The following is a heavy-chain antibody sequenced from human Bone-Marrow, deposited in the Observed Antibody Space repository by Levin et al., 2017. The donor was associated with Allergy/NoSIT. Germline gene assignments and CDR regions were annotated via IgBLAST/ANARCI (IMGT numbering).Heavy chain of an antibody. V-gene: IGHV4-30-2*01. CDR2: IYHSGST. J-gene: IGHJ5*02. CDR1: GGSISSGGYS. CDR3: ARAIGSGSPPNH. D-gene: IGHD3-10*01. Sequence: SQTLSLTCAVSGGSISSGGYSWSWIRQPPGKGLEWIGYIYHSGSTYYNPSLKSRVTISIDRSKNQFSLNLSSVTAADTAVYYCARAIGSGSPPNHWGQGTLVTVSS.